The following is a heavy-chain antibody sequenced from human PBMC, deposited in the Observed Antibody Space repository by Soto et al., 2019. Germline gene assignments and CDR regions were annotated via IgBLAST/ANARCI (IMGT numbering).Heavy chain of an antibody. V-gene: IGHV3-33*01. Sequence: GGSLRLSCAASGFTFSSYGMHWVRQAPGKGLEWVAVIWYDGSNKYYADSVKGRFTISRDNSKNTLYLQMNSLRAEDTAVYYCARPRIYGDHYFDYWGQGTLVTVSS. CDR3: ARPRIYGDHYFDY. CDR1: GFTFSSYG. J-gene: IGHJ4*02. CDR2: IWYDGSNK. D-gene: IGHD4-17*01.